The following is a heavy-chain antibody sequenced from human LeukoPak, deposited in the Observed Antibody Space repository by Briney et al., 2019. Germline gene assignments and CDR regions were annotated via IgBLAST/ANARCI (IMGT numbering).Heavy chain of an antibody. D-gene: IGHD2-15*01. CDR3: ARSKDYPDAFDI. CDR2: IYYSGST. J-gene: IGHJ3*02. CDR1: GGSISSYY. V-gene: IGHV4-59*01. Sequence: SETLSLTCTVSGGSISSYYWSWIRQPPGKGLEWIGYIYYSGSTNYNPSLKSRVTISVDTSKNQFSLKLSSVTAADTAVYYCARSKDYPDAFDIWGQGTMVTVSS.